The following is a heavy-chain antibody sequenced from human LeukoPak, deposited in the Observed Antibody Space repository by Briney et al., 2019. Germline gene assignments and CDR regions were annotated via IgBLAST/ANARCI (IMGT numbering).Heavy chain of an antibody. V-gene: IGHV3-11*01. CDR3: ARRGYYGSGSYSP. D-gene: IGHD3-10*01. CDR2: ISSSGSTI. Sequence: PGGFLRLSCAASGFTFSDYYMSWIRQAPGKGLEWVSNISSSGSTIYYADSVKGRFTISRDNAKNSLYLQMNSLRAEDTAVYYCARRGYYGSGSYSPWGQGTLVTVSS. CDR1: GFTFSDYY. J-gene: IGHJ4*02.